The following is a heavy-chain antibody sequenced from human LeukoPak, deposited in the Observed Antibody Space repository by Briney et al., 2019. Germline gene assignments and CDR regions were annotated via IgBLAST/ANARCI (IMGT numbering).Heavy chain of an antibody. CDR1: GGTFSSYA. D-gene: IGHD3-3*01. CDR3: ASQPYYDFWSGFIDC. J-gene: IGHJ4*02. Sequence: ASVKVSCKASGGTFSSYAISWVRQAPGQGLEWMGGIIPIFGTANYAQKFQGRVTITADESTSTAYMELSSLRSEDTAVYYCASQPYYDFWSGFIDCWGQGTLVTVSS. CDR2: IIPIFGTA. V-gene: IGHV1-69*13.